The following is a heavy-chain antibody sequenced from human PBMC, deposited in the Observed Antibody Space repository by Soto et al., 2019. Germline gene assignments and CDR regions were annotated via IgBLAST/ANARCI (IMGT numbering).Heavy chain of an antibody. J-gene: IGHJ5*02. CDR3: AGAPALRYFDWLQGFDP. CDR2: INPSGGST. CDR1: GYTFTSYY. D-gene: IGHD3-9*01. Sequence: GASVKVSCKASGYTFTSYYMHWVRQAPGQGLEWMGIINPSGGSTSYAQKFQGRVTMTRDTSTSTVYMELSSLRSEDTAVYYCAGAPALRYFDWLQGFDPWGQGNLVTVSS. V-gene: IGHV1-46*01.